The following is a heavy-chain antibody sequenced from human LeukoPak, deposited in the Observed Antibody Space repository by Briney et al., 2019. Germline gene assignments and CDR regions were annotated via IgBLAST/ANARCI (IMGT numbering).Heavy chain of an antibody. CDR1: GYTFTGYY. V-gene: IGHV1-2*02. J-gene: IGHJ4*02. CDR3: ARSSPYYYGSGSYSVLFY. D-gene: IGHD3-10*01. Sequence: ASVKVSCKASGYTFTGYYMHWVRQAPGQGLEWMGWINPNSGGTNYAQKFQGRVTMTRDTSISTAYMELSRLRSDDTAVYYCARSSPYYYGSGSYSVLFYWGQGTLVTVSS. CDR2: INPNSGGT.